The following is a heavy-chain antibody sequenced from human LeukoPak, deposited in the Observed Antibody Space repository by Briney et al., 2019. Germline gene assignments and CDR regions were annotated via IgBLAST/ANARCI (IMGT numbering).Heavy chain of an antibody. J-gene: IGHJ4*02. Sequence: PGGSLRLSCAASGFTFSSYTMNWVRQVPGKGLEWVSSISSSSSYIYYADSVKGRSTISRDNAKNSLYLQMNSLRAEDTAVYYCARDRRTVTTNDYWGQGTLVTVSS. V-gene: IGHV3-21*01. CDR2: ISSSSSYI. CDR3: ARDRRTVTTNDY. CDR1: GFTFSSYT. D-gene: IGHD4-17*01.